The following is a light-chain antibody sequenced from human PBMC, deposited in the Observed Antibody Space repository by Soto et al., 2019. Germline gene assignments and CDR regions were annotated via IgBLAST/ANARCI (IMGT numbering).Light chain of an antibody. V-gene: IGLV2-8*01. CDR3: SSYAGSNKGV. J-gene: IGLJ2*01. Sequence: QSVLTQPPSASGSPGQSVTISCTGTSSDVGGYNYVSWYQQHPGKAPKLMIYEVSKRPSGVPDRFSGSKSGNTASLIVSGLQAEDEADYYCSSYAGSNKGVFGGGTKLTVL. CDR1: SSDVGGYNY. CDR2: EVS.